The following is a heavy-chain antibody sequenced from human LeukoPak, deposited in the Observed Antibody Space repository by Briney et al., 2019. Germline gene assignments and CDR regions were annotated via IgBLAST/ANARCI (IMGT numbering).Heavy chain of an antibody. CDR1: GGSISSSSYY. D-gene: IGHD1-26*01. Sequence: PSETLSLTCTVSGGSISSSSYYWGWIRQPPGKGLEWIGSIYYSGSTYYNPSLKSRVTISVDTSKNQFSLKLSSVTAADTAVYYCARDLWEPATEPYYFDYWGQGTLVTVSS. CDR3: ARDLWEPATEPYYFDY. J-gene: IGHJ4*02. CDR2: IYYSGST. V-gene: IGHV4-39*07.